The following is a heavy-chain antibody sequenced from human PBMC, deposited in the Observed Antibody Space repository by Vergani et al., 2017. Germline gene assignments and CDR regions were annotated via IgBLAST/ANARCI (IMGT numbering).Heavy chain of an antibody. CDR1: GFTFSSYA. CDR3: ARGARGVVIASYYYYMDV. V-gene: IGHV3-23*04. D-gene: IGHD2-21*01. J-gene: IGHJ6*03. CDR2: ISGSGGST. Sequence: EVQLVESGGGVVQPGRSLRLSCAASGFTFSSYAMSWVRQAPGKGLEWVSAISGSGGSTYYADSVKGRFTISRDNSKNTLYLQMNSLRAEDTAVYYCARGARGVVIASYYYYMDVWGKGTTVTVSS.